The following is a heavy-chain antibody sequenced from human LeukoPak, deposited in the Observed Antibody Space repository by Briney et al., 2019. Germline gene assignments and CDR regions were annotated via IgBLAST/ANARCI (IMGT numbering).Heavy chain of an antibody. J-gene: IGHJ6*03. V-gene: IGHV1-2*02. D-gene: IGHD6-13*01. CDR1: GYTFTGYY. CDR2: INPNSGGT. CDR3: ARDGNLGIAAAPKLGRGYYYYMDV. Sequence: ASVKVSCKASGYTFTGYYMHWVRQAPGQGLEWMGWINPNSGGTNYAQKFQGRVTMTRDTSISTAYMELSRLRSDDTAVYYCARDGNLGIAAAPKLGRGYYYYMDVWGKGTTVTVSS.